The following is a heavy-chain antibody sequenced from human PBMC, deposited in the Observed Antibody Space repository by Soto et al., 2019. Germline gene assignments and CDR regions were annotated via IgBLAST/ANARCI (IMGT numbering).Heavy chain of an antibody. J-gene: IGHJ4*02. V-gene: IGHV3-66*01. CDR3: VRVPGTTRSYFDS. CDR2: IYSGGST. D-gene: IGHD1-1*01. CDR1: GFTVSSNY. Sequence: GGSLRLSCAASGFTVSSNYMSWVRQAPGKGLEWVSVIYSGGSTFYAHSVKGRFTISSDNSKNTMYLPMNSLTAYDTALYYCVRVPGTTRSYFDSWGQGTLVTVSS.